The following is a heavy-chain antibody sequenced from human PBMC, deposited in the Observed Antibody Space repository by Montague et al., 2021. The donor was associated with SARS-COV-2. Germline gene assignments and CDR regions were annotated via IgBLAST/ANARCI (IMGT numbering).Heavy chain of an antibody. CDR2: IYYSGST. D-gene: IGHD3-10*01. J-gene: IGHJ4*02. CDR1: GGSISSSSYY. Sequence: LVKPTQTLTLTCTVSGGSISSSSYYWGWIRQPPGKGLEWIGSIYYSGSTYYNPSLKSRVTISVDTSKNQFSLKLSSVTAADTAVYYCASERIYGSGSYYNPFLLVGYWGQGTLVTVSS. V-gene: IGHV4-39*01. CDR3: ASERIYGSGSYYNPFLLVGY.